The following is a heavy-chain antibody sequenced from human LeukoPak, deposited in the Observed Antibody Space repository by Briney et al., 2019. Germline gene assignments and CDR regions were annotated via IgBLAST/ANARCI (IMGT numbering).Heavy chain of an antibody. J-gene: IGHJ6*04. CDR2: ISSSGSTI. V-gene: IGHV3-48*03. D-gene: IGHD6-13*01. CDR1: GSTFSSYE. CDR3: ARDFSVFIAAAGTRRHYYYGMDV. Sequence: GGSLRLSCAASGSTFSSYEMNWVRQAPGKGLEWVSYISSSGSTIYYADSVKGRFTISRDNAKNSLYLRMNSLRAEDTAVYYCARDFSVFIAAAGTRRHYYYGMDVWGKGTTVTVSS.